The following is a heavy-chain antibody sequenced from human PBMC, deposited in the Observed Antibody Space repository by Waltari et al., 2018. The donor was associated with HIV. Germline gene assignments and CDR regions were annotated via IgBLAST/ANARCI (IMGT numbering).Heavy chain of an antibody. CDR1: GFIFSDFR. J-gene: IGHJ3*02. D-gene: IGHD4-17*01. Sequence: EVQLVESGGGLVKPGGSLRLSCAASGFIFSDFRMNWVRQAHGKGLGGLSSISVRSTYIYYADSVKGRFTISRDNAKNSLFLQMNSLRDDDTAIYYCARDPDYGDYTNAFDMWGQGTMVTVSS. CDR2: ISVRSTYI. V-gene: IGHV3-21*06. CDR3: ARDPDYGDYTNAFDM.